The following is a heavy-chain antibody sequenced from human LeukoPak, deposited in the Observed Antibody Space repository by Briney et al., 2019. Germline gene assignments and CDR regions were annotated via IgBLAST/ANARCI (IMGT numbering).Heavy chain of an antibody. D-gene: IGHD3-16*01. CDR1: GFTFSSYA. CDR3: TTGPIMITFGGVKGDY. V-gene: IGHV3-23*01. J-gene: IGHJ4*02. Sequence: GGSLRLSCAASGFTFSSYAMSWVRQAPGKGLEWVSAISGSGGSTYYADSVKGRFTISRDNSKNTLYLQMNSLRAEDTAVYYCTTGPIMITFGGVKGDYWGQGTLVTVSS. CDR2: ISGSGGST.